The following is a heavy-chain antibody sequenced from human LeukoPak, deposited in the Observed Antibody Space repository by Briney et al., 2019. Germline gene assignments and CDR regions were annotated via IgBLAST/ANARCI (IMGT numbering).Heavy chain of an antibody. CDR3: ARGRYCSADICTGGDSFDI. V-gene: IGHV4-4*07. CDR1: GGSISNYY. Sequence: PSETLSLTCTVSGGSISNYYWSWIRQPAGKGVEWIGRKYGRGSSNYNPPVQSRFTMSVDTSKNQFSLKLRSVTAADTAVYYCARGRYCSADICTGGDSFDIWGQGTMVSVSP. CDR2: KYGRGSS. D-gene: IGHD2-15*01. J-gene: IGHJ3*02.